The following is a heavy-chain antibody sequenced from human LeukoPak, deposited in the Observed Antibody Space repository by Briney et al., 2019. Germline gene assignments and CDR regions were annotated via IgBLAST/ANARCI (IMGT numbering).Heavy chain of an antibody. D-gene: IGHD3-22*01. CDR3: AKDSSDSSGYYYYYYGMDV. V-gene: IGHV3-43*02. Sequence: GGSLRLSCAASGFTFDDYAMHWVRQAPGKGLEWVSLISGDGGSTYYADSVKGRFTISRDNSKNSLYLQMNSLRTEDTASYYCAKDSSDSSGYYYYYYGMDVWGQGTTVTVSS. CDR2: ISGDGGST. J-gene: IGHJ6*02. CDR1: GFTFDDYA.